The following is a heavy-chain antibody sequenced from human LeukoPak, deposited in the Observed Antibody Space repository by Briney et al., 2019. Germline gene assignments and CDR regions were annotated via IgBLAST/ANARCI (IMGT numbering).Heavy chain of an antibody. J-gene: IGHJ4*02. CDR1: GFTFSTYS. V-gene: IGHV3-21*01. CDR2: ISSGSSFI. Sequence: PGGSLRLSCAASGFTFSTYSMNWVRQAPGKGLEWVSSISSGSSFIYYADSVKGRFTISRDNAKNSLYLQMNSLRAEDTAVYYCARDGVLMVYAILDYWGQGTLVTVSS. CDR3: ARDGVLMVYAILDY. D-gene: IGHD2-8*01.